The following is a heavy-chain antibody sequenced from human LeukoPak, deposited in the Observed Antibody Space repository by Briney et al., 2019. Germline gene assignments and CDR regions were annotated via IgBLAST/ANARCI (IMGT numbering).Heavy chain of an antibody. Sequence: GGSLRLSCSASGFTFSRYAMHWVRQAPGKGLEYVSAISSNGGSTYYADSVKGRFTISRDTSKNMMFLQLNSLRADDTAIYYCARFRWGDYYYYGVDVWGQGTTVTVSS. J-gene: IGHJ6*02. D-gene: IGHD3-16*01. CDR3: ARFRWGDYYYYGVDV. V-gene: IGHV3-64*04. CDR2: ISSNGGST. CDR1: GFTFSRYA.